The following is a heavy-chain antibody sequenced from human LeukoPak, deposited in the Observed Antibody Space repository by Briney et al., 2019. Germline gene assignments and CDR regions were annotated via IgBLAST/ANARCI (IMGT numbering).Heavy chain of an antibody. Sequence: GGSLRLSCAASGFTFSNAWMSWVRQAPGKGLEWVGRIKSKTDGGTTDYAAPVKGRLTISRDDSKNTLYLQMNSLKTEDTAVYYCTTYGMSTEELDYWGQGTLVTVSS. V-gene: IGHV3-15*01. CDR2: IKSKTDGGTT. J-gene: IGHJ4*02. D-gene: IGHD1-26*01. CDR3: TTYGMSTEELDY. CDR1: GFTFSNAW.